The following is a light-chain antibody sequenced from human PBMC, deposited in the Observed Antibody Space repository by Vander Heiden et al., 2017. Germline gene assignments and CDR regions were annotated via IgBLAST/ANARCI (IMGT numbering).Light chain of an antibody. V-gene: IGLV1-44*01. Sequence: QSVLTQPPSASGTPGQWVTFSCSGSSSNIGSHTVNWYQQLPGTAPKLLIYSNNQRPSGVPDRFSGSKSGTSASLAISGLQSEDEADYYCATWDDSLNGWVFGGGTKLTVL. CDR2: SNN. CDR3: ATWDDSLNGWV. CDR1: SSNIGSHT. J-gene: IGLJ3*02.